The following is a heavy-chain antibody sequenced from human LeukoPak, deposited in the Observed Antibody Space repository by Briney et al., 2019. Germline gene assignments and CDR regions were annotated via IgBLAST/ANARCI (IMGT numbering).Heavy chain of an antibody. CDR3: ARCYYDSSGYWRIDYYYGMDV. D-gene: IGHD3-22*01. J-gene: IGHJ6*02. V-gene: IGHV1-18*01. CDR1: GYTFTSYG. Sequence: ASVKVSCKASGYTFTSYGISWVRQAPGQGLEWMGWISAYDGNTNYGQKLQGRVTMTTDTSTSTAYMELRSLRSDDTAVYYCARCYYDSSGYWRIDYYYGMDVWGQGTTVTVSS. CDR2: ISAYDGNT.